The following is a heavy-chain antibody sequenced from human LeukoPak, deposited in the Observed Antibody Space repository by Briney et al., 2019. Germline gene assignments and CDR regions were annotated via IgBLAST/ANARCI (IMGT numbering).Heavy chain of an antibody. CDR3: VRGGYGTGWSYFDY. Sequence: GGSLRLSCAASGFTLSSYDMHWVRQVTGKGLEWVSAIATAGVSSYADSVKGRFIISRGNAKNSLYLQMNSLRVGDTAVYYCVRGGYGTGWSYFDYWGQGTLVTVSS. V-gene: IGHV3-13*01. CDR2: IATAGVS. D-gene: IGHD6-19*01. J-gene: IGHJ4*02. CDR1: GFTLSSYD.